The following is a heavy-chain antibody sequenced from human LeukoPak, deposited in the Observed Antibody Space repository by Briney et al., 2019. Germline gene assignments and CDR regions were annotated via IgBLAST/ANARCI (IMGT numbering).Heavy chain of an antibody. CDR3: ARDSVTGDAHDAFDI. Sequence: SQTLSLTCAISGDSVSSNSVTWNWIRQSPSRGLEWLVRTYYRSTWYNDYAVSVRGRITVNPDTSKNQFSLHLNSVTPEDTAVYYCARDSVTGDAHDAFDIWGQGTMVTVSS. CDR2: TYYRSTWYN. J-gene: IGHJ3*02. CDR1: GDSVSSNSVT. V-gene: IGHV6-1*01. D-gene: IGHD7-27*01.